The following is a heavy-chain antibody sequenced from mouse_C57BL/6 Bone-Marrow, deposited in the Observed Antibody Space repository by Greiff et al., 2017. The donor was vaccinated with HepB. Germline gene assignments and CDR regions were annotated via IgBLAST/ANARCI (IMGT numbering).Heavy chain of an antibody. V-gene: IGHV1-50*01. CDR2: IDPSDSYT. CDR1: GYTFTSYW. D-gene: IGHD2-2*01. J-gene: IGHJ2*01. CDR3: ARGVTTDY. Sequence: QVQLQQPGAELVKPGASVKLSCKASGYTFTSYWMQWVKLRPGQGLEWIGEIDPSDSYTNYNQKFKGKATLTVDTSSSTAYMQLSSLTSEDSAVYYCARGVTTDYWGQGTTLTVSS.